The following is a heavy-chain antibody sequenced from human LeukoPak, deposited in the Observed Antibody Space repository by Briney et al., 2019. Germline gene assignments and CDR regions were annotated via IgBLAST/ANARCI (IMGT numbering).Heavy chain of an antibody. D-gene: IGHD2-2*01. J-gene: IGHJ4*02. CDR1: GYSFTSYW. Sequence: GESLEISCKGSGYSFTSYWIGWVREVPGKGLEWMGIIYPGASDPRYSPSFQGPLTISADNSISTASLQWSSLKASDTAMYYCGVVPAAIYSWGQGTLVTVSS. V-gene: IGHV5-51*01. CDR2: IYPGASDP. CDR3: GVVPAAIYS.